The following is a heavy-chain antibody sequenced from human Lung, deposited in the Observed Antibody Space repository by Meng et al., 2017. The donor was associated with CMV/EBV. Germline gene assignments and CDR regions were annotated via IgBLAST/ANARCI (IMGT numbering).Heavy chain of an antibody. V-gene: IGHV1-2*02. CDR1: GYTFTGYY. Sequence: SVXVSXKHSGYTFTGYYMHWLRQAPGQGLDWMGWINPNSGCTNYAQQFQGRVTMTRDTSISTAYIELSMLRSDVTAVYYLVGGLYDFWSGSYYYGRAVWXPGNXV. CDR2: INPNSGCT. J-gene: IGHJ6*01. D-gene: IGHD3-3*01. CDR3: VGGLYDFWSGSYYYGRAV.